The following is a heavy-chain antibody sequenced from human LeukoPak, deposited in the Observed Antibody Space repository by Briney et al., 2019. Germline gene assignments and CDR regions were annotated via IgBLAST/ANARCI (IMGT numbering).Heavy chain of an antibody. V-gene: IGHV1-69*13. CDR3: ARDRTSKDGYNQGSVYFDY. Sequence: SVKVSCKASGYTFTGYYMHWVRQAPGQGLEWMGGIIPIFGTANYAQKFQGRVTITADESTSTAYMELSSLRSEDTAVYYCARDRTSKDGYNQGSVYFDYWGQGTLVTVSS. CDR2: IIPIFGTA. D-gene: IGHD5-24*01. CDR1: GYTFTGYY. J-gene: IGHJ4*02.